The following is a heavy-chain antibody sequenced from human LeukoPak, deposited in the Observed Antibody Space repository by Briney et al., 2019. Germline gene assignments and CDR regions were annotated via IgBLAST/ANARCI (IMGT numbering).Heavy chain of an antibody. J-gene: IGHJ5*02. Sequence: SQTLSLTCAISGDSVSSKNVAWNWIRQSPSRGLEWLGKTYYRSQWGTDYAVSVNSRITINPDTSKNQFSLKLSSVTAADTAVYYCARDLIIVVVVAATPGNWFDPWGQGTLVTVSS. CDR3: ARDLIIVVVVAATPGNWFDP. V-gene: IGHV6-1*01. CDR1: GDSVSSKNVA. D-gene: IGHD2-15*01. CDR2: TYYRSQWGT.